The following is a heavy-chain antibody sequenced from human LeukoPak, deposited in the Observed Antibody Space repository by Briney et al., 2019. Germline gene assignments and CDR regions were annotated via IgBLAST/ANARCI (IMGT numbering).Heavy chain of an antibody. CDR2: MNPNSGNT. CDR3: ARELYSSSWCLGY. D-gene: IGHD6-13*01. Sequence: ASVKVSCKASGYTFTSYDINWVRQATGQGLEWMGWMNPNSGNTGYAQKFQGRVTMTRNTSISTAYMELSSLRSEDTAAYYCARELYSSSWCLGYWGQRTLVTVSS. CDR1: GYTFTSYD. J-gene: IGHJ4*02. V-gene: IGHV1-8*01.